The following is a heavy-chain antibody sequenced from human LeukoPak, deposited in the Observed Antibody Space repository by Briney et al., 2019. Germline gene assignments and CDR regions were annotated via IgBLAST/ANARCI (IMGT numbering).Heavy chain of an antibody. Sequence: PGGSLRLSCAASGFTFTSFTMNWVRQAPGRGLEWVSSITSSSGYIQYADSVKGRFTISRDNAKNSLYLQMNSLRAEDTAVYYCARGVSFRMVGTATDFDYWGQGALVTVSS. V-gene: IGHV3-21*01. D-gene: IGHD2-21*02. J-gene: IGHJ4*02. CDR1: GFTFTSFT. CDR3: ARGVSFRMVGTATDFDY. CDR2: ITSSSGYI.